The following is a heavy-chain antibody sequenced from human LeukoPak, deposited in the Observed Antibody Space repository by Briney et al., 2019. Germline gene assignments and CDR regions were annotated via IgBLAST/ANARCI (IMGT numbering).Heavy chain of an antibody. Sequence: GGSLRLSCAASDFTVSSNYMNWVRQAPGKGLEWVSVVYSGGSTSYADSVKGRFTISRDNSKNTLYLQMNSLRAEDTAVYYCARVRGYGDPFDYWGQGTLVTVSS. J-gene: IGHJ4*02. CDR2: VYSGGST. CDR1: DFTVSSNY. D-gene: IGHD4-17*01. CDR3: ARVRGYGDPFDY. V-gene: IGHV3-53*01.